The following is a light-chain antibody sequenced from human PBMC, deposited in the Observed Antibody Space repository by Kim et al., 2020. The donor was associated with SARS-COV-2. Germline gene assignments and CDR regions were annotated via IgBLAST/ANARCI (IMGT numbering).Light chain of an antibody. CDR2: DVS. CDR3: SSYTSSSTWV. V-gene: IGLV2-14*01. CDR1: SSDVGGYNS. J-gene: IGLJ3*02. Sequence: QSALTQPASVSGSPGQSITISCTGTSSDVGGYNSVSWYQQHPGKAPKLMIYDVSKRPSGVSDRFSGSKSDNTASLTISGLQAEDEADYYCSSYTSSSTWVFGGGTQLTVL.